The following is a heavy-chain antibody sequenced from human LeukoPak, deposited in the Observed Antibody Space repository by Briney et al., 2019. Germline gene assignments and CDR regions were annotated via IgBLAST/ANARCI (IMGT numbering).Heavy chain of an antibody. D-gene: IGHD2-21*02. CDR1: GGTFSSYA. CDR2: IIPIFGTA. V-gene: IGHV1-69*05. CDR3: ARDHCGGDCFGFS. Sequence: SVKVSCKASGGTFSSYAISWVRQAPGQGLEWMGGIIPIFGTADYAQKFQGRVTITTDESTSTAYMELSSLRSEDTAVYYCARDHCGGDCFGFSWGQGTLVTVSS. J-gene: IGHJ5*02.